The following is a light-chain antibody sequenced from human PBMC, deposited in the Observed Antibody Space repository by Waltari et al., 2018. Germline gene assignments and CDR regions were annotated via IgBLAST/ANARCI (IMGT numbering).Light chain of an antibody. J-gene: IGKJ2*01. V-gene: IGKV1-5*03. CDR2: KAS. CDR1: QSILTW. Sequence: ISCRARQSILTWVAWYQQKPGKAPKLLIYKASNLQSGVPSRFSGSGSGTEFTLTISSLQPDDFATYYCQQYSTHYTFGQGTKVE. CDR3: QQYSTHYT.